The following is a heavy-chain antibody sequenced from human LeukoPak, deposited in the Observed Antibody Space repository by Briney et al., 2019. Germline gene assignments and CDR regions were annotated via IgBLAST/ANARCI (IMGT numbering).Heavy chain of an antibody. J-gene: IGHJ4*02. D-gene: IGHD6-19*01. Sequence: SETLSLTCAVSGGSISSGGYSWSWIRQPPGKGLEWIGYIYHSGSTYYNPSLKSRVTISVDRSKNQFSLKLSSVTAADTAVYYCAGGYSSGWYAHPLFDYWGQGTLVTVSS. V-gene: IGHV4-30-2*01. CDR3: AGGYSSGWYAHPLFDY. CDR1: GGSISSGGYS. CDR2: IYHSGST.